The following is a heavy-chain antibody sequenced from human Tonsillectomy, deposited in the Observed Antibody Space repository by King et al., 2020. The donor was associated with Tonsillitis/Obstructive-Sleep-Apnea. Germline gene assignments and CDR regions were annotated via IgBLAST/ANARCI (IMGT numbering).Heavy chain of an antibody. D-gene: IGHD2-2*01. V-gene: IGHV5-51*01. CDR2: IYTGDSST. CDR3: ARRKGGIFHRTSCYWFDY. J-gene: IGHJ4*02. CDR1: GYTFTTYW. Sequence: QLVQSGAEVKKPGESLRMSCKVSGYTFTTYWIGWVRQMPGKGLEWMGIIYTGDSSTRYSPSFQGQVTFSVDESINTAYLQWSSLKASDSAIYYCARRKGGIFHRTSCYWFDYWGQGTLVTVSS.